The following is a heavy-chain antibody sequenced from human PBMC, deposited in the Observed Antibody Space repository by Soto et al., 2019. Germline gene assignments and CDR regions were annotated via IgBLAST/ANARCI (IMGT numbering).Heavy chain of an antibody. D-gene: IGHD3-3*01. J-gene: IGHJ3*02. V-gene: IGHV3-30-3*01. Sequence: LRLSCAASGFTFSSYDMHWVRQAPGKGLEWVAVISYDGSNKYYADSVKGRFTISRDNSKNALYLQMNSLRAEDTAVYYCARDGSSAPKYITIFGVVRAFDIWGQGTMVTFSS. CDR2: ISYDGSNK. CDR1: GFTFSSYD. CDR3: ARDGSSAPKYITIFGVVRAFDI.